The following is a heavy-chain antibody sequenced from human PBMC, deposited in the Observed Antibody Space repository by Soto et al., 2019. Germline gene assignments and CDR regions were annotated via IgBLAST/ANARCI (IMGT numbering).Heavy chain of an antibody. J-gene: IGHJ4*02. CDR2: IWDDGSKK. D-gene: IGHD2-15*01. V-gene: IGHV3-33*01. CDR1: GFTFSSYG. Sequence: QVQLVESGGGVVQPGMSLRLSCAASGFTFSSYGMHWVRQAPGKGLEWVADIWDDGSKKYYADSVKGRFTISRDNSKNTLYLQMNSLRAEDTAVYYCATDKGYCSGGSCYSLGFDYWGQGTLVTVSS. CDR3: ATDKGYCSGGSCYSLGFDY.